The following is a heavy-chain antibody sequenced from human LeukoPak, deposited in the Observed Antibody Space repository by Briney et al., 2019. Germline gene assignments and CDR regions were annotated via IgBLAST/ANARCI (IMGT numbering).Heavy chain of an antibody. CDR2: IYYSGST. V-gene: IGHV4-59*11. Sequence: PSETLSLTCTVSGGSISSHYWSWIRQPPGKGLEWIGYIYYSGSTNYNPSLKSRVTISVDTSKNQFSLKLSSVTAADTAVYYCAGVRGLNYWGQGTLVTVSS. CDR3: AGVRGLNY. J-gene: IGHJ4*02. CDR1: GGSISSHY.